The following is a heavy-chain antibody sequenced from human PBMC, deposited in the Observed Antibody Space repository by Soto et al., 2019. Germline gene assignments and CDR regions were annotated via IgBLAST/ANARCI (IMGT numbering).Heavy chain of an antibody. CDR3: ARGPPTRFYYYYGMDV. CDR2: INSDGSST. J-gene: IGHJ6*02. Sequence: GGSLRLSCAASGFTFSSYWMHWVRQAPGKGLVWVSRINSDGSSTSYADSVKGRFTISRDNAKNTLYLQMNSLRAEDTAVYYCARGPPTRFYYYYGMDVWGQGTTVTVSS. CDR1: GFTFSSYW. V-gene: IGHV3-74*01. D-gene: IGHD3-3*01.